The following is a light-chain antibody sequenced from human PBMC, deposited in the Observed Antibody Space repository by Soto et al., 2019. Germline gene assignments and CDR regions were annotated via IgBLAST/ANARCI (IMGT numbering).Light chain of an antibody. CDR2: GAS. Sequence: EIVLTQSPGTLALSPGERATLSCRASQSVSSNYLAWYQQKPGQAPRLLIYGASSRATGIPDRFSGSGSGTDFTLTISRLEPEDFAVFYCHQYGSSSYTFGQGTKLEIK. V-gene: IGKV3-20*01. CDR3: HQYGSSSYT. J-gene: IGKJ2*01. CDR1: QSVSSNY.